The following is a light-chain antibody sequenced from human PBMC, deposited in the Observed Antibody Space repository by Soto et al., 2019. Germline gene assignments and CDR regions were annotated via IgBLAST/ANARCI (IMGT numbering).Light chain of an antibody. V-gene: IGKV3-15*01. CDR1: QSVFSN. CDR3: QQYNNLPPWT. J-gene: IGKJ1*01. Sequence: EIVMTQSPATLSVSPGERATLSCRASQSVFSNLAWYQQKPGQAPRLLIYGASTRATGIPARFSGSGSGTEFTLTICSLKSEDCAVYYCQQYNNLPPWTFGQGTKVEMK. CDR2: GAS.